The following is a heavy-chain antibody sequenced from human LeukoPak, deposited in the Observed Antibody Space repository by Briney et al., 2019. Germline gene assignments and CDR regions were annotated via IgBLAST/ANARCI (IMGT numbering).Heavy chain of an antibody. CDR2: IYYSGST. CDR1: GGSISSYY. D-gene: IGHD3-3*01. V-gene: IGHV4-59*12. Sequence: PSETLSLTCTVSGGSISSYYWSWIRQPPGKGLEWIGSIYYSGSTYYNPSLKSRVTISVDTSKNQFSLKLSSVTAADTAVYYCAIVYDPYYYMDVWGKGTTVTVSS. J-gene: IGHJ6*03. CDR3: AIVYDPYYYMDV.